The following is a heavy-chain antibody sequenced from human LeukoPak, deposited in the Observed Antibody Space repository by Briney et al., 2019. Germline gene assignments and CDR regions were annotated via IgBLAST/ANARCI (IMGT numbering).Heavy chain of an antibody. CDR1: GGSISSGSYY. J-gene: IGHJ3*02. CDR2: IYTSGST. Sequence: PSETLSLTCSVSGGSISSGSYYWSWIRQPAGKGLEWIGRIYTSGSTNYNPSLKSRVTISVDTSKNQFSLKLSSVTAADTAVYYCARGQYQLLYPHEIAFDIWGQGTMVTVSS. V-gene: IGHV4-61*02. D-gene: IGHD2-2*02. CDR3: ARGQYQLLYPHEIAFDI.